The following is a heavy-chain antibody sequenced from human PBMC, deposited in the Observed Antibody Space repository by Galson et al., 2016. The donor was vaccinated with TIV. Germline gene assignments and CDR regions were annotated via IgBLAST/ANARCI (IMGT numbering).Heavy chain of an antibody. J-gene: IGHJ4*02. CDR2: ISGYDTNT. CDR3: ATIEGGVGSF. CDR1: GYTFTNYG. Sequence: SVKVSCKASGYTFTNYGISWVRQAPGQGLEWMGWISGYDTNTEYVQKLQDRVTMTKDTSTSTAYMELRSLRYDDTAVYFCATIEGGVGSFWGRGTLVTVSS. V-gene: IGHV1-18*04. D-gene: IGHD2-8*01.